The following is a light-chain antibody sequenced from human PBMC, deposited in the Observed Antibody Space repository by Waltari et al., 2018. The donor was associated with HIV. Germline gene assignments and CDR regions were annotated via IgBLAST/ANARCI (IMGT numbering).Light chain of an antibody. CDR2: GAS. Sequence: MTQSPATLSVSPGARATLSFRAGQSVSNNFTWYQQNPGQAPRLLIYGASTRATGIPARFSGSGSGTEFTLTISSLQSEDSAVYYCQQYNKWPPWTFGQGTKVEIK. V-gene: IGKV3-15*01. CDR1: QSVSNN. CDR3: QQYNKWPPWT. J-gene: IGKJ1*01.